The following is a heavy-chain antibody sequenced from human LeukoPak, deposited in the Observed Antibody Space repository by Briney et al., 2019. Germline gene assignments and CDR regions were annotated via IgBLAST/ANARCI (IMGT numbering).Heavy chain of an antibody. CDR1: GGSISSGGDY. CDR2: IYYSGSGST. V-gene: IGHV4-61*08. J-gene: IGHJ4*02. Sequence: SQTLSLTCTVSGGSISSGGDYWSWVRQPPGKGLEWIGYIYYSGSGSTNYNPSLKSRVTISVDTSKNQFSLKLSSVTAADTAVYYCARRGGHGGSFDYWGQGTLVTVSS. CDR3: ARRGGHGGSFDY. D-gene: IGHD4-23*01.